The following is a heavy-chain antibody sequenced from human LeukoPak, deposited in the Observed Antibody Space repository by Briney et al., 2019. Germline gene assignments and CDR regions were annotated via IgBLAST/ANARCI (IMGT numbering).Heavy chain of an antibody. CDR1: GFTFSRYP. D-gene: IGHD1-1*01. Sequence: GGSLRLSCAASGFTFSRYPMHWVRQAPGRGLEWVALISYDGTDKYSADSVKGRFTISRVTFKNTLYLQMNSLRVVDTALYYCARGNGALYSGFDLWGQGTLATVSS. J-gene: IGHJ4*02. CDR2: ISYDGTDK. V-gene: IGHV3-30-3*01. CDR3: ARGNGALYSGFDL.